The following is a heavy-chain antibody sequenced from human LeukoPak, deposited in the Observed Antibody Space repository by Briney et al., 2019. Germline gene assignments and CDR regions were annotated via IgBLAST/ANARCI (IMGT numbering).Heavy chain of an antibody. CDR2: ISASGSST. CDR3: AKGAQYDFWSGYTIEYFDV. J-gene: IGHJ4*02. V-gene: IGHV3-23*01. CDR1: GFSFTNYG. Sequence: GGSLRLSCAASGFSFTNYGMSWVRQAPGKGLEWVSFISASGSSTHYADSVKGRFTISRDNSKNTVHLQINSLGAEDTATYYCAKGAQYDFWSGYTIEYFDVWGQGTLVSVSS. D-gene: IGHD3-3*01.